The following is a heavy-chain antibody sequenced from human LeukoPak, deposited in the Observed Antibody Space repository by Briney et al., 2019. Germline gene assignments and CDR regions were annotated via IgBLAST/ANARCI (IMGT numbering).Heavy chain of an antibody. CDR1: GFTFSGSA. D-gene: IGHD1-20*01. CDR3: AARLVAVTGHDY. Sequence: PGGSLRLSCAASGFTFSGSAMHWVRQASGKGLEWVGRIRTKANSYATTYAASVKDRFTISRDDSKNMAYLQVNSLKSEDTAVYYCAARLVAVTGHDYWGQGTLVTVSS. J-gene: IGHJ4*02. CDR2: IRTKANSYAT. V-gene: IGHV3-73*01.